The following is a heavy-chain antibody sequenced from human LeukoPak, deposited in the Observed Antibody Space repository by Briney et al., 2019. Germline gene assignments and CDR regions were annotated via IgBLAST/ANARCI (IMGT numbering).Heavy chain of an antibody. V-gene: IGHV3-48*01. D-gene: IGHD3-16*01. J-gene: IGHJ3*02. CDR1: GFTFSSYS. CDR2: ISSSSSTI. CDR3: GRVGGRRHVFDI. Sequence: GGSLRLSCAASGFTFSSYSMNWVRQAPGKGLEWVSYISSSSSTIYYADSVKGRFTISRDNAKNSLYLQMNSLRAEDTAVYYCGRVGGRRHVFDIWAQGKMVTFSS.